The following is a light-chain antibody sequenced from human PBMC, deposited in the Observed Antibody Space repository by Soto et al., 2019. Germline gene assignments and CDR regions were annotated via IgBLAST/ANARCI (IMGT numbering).Light chain of an antibody. Sequence: DFKITHPPPPVSASVGDRVTITCRASQGIRSWLAWYQQKLGKAPKLLIYAASSLQSGVPSRFSGSGSGTDFTLTISSLQPEDFATYYCQQANSFPITFGQGTRLEIK. J-gene: IGKJ5*01. CDR3: QQANSFPIT. V-gene: IGKV1-12*01. CDR1: QGIRSW. CDR2: AAS.